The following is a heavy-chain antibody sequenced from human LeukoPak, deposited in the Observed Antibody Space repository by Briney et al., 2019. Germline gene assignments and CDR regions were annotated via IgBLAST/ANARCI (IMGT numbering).Heavy chain of an antibody. CDR3: AKNTESQVIFRD. CDR2: IKQDGSEK. D-gene: IGHD2-15*01. J-gene: IGHJ4*02. Sequence: LSGGSLRLSCAASGFTFSDYWMTWVRQAPGEGLEWVAIIKQDGSEKYYVDSVKGRFTISRDNAKNSLDLQMNSLRAEDTAVYYCAKNTESQVIFRDWGQGTLVTVSS. V-gene: IGHV3-7*01. CDR1: GFTFSDYW.